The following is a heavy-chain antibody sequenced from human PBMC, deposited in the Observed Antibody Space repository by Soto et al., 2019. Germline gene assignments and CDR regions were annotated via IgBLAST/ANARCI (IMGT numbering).Heavy chain of an antibody. D-gene: IGHD3-22*01. CDR2: INHSGST. CDR1: GGSFSGYY. Sequence: SETLSLTCAVYGGSFSGYYWSWIRQPPGKGLEWIGEINHSGSTNYNPSLKSRVTISVDTSKNQFSLKLSSVTAADTAVYYCARGPITMIVVAAYYFDYWGQGTLVTVSS. V-gene: IGHV4-34*01. CDR3: ARGPITMIVVAAYYFDY. J-gene: IGHJ4*02.